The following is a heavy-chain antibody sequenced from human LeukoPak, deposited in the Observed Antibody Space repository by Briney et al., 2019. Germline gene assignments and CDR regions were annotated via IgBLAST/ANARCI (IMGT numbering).Heavy chain of an antibody. CDR3: ARGPYSSGWYFDDDFYFDY. D-gene: IGHD6-19*01. CDR1: GFTFSSYW. Sequence: GGSLRLSCAASGFTFSSYWMNWARQAPGKGLEWVSVIYSGGSTYYADSVKGRFTISRDNSKNTLYLQMNSLRAEDTAVYYCARGPYSSGWYFDDDFYFDYWGQGTLVTVSS. J-gene: IGHJ4*02. V-gene: IGHV3-53*01. CDR2: IYSGGST.